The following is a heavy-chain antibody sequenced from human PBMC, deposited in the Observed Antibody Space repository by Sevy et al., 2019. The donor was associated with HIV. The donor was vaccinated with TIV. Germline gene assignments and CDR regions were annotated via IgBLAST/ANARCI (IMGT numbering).Heavy chain of an antibody. CDR3: ASFRYSGSYYHFDY. D-gene: IGHD1-26*01. Sequence: SETLSPTCTVSGGSISSSSYYWGWIRQPPGKGLEWIGSIYYSGSTYYNPSLKSRVTISVDTSKNQFSLKLSSVTAADTAVYYCASFRYSGSYYHFDYWGQGTLVTVSS. V-gene: IGHV4-39*01. CDR2: IYYSGST. J-gene: IGHJ4*02. CDR1: GGSISSSSYY.